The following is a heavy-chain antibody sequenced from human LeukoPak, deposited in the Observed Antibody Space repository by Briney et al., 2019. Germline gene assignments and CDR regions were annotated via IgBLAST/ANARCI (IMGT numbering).Heavy chain of an antibody. D-gene: IGHD6-13*01. V-gene: IGHV3-30-3*01. CDR3: ARDVAATGNWYFDL. CDR2: ISSDGSIK. Sequence: GRSLRLSCAASGFIFSSYAMHWVRQAPGKGLEWVAVISSDGSIKCYADSVKGRFTISRDNSKNTLYLQMNSLRAEDTAVYSCARDVAATGNWYFDLWGRGTLVTVSS. CDR1: GFIFSSYA. J-gene: IGHJ2*01.